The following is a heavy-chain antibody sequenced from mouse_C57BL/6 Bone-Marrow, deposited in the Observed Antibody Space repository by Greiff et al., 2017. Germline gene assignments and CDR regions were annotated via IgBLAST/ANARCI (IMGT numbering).Heavy chain of an antibody. J-gene: IGHJ2*01. CDR3: ARDHYCSSY. V-gene: IGHV5-6-3*01. Sequence: EVKVVESGGGLVQPGGSLKLSCAASGFTFSSYGMSWVRQTPDKRLELVATINSNGGSTYYPDSVKGRFTISRDNAKNTLYLQMSSLKSEDTAMYYCARDHYCSSYWGQGTTLTVSS. CDR1: GFTFSSYG. CDR2: INSNGGST. D-gene: IGHD1-1*01.